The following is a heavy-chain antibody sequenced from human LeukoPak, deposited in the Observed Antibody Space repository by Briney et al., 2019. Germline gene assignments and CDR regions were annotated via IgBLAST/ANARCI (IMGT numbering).Heavy chain of an antibody. CDR2: IYYSGAT. Sequence: SQTLSLTCTVSGGSISSGRYYWNWIRQLPGKGLEWIGYIYYSGATYYNPSLKSRATISVDTSKTQFSLKLSSVTAADTAVYYCARDGRRGRIWTSYGDVWFDPWGQGTLVTVSS. D-gene: IGHD4-17*01. V-gene: IGHV4-31*03. CDR1: GGSISSGRYY. CDR3: ARDGRRGRIWTSYGDVWFDP. J-gene: IGHJ5*02.